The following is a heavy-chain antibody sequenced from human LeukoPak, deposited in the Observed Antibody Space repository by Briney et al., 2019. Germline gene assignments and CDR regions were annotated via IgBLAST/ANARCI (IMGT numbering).Heavy chain of an antibody. V-gene: IGHV3-7*01. J-gene: IGHJ3*02. Sequence: GGSLRLSCIASDFSFSDSWMTWVRKAPGKGLEWVASIKYDGREIQYVDSVKGRFTISRDNAKRSLYLEMASLRVEDTAVFYCARDPYKNKDYTNYGAFDIWGQGTMVTVSS. CDR1: DFSFSDSW. CDR2: IKYDGREI. CDR3: ARDPYKNKDYTNYGAFDI. D-gene: IGHD2-8*01.